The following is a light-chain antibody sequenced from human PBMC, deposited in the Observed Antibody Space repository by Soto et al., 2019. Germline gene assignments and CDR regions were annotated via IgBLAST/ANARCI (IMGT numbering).Light chain of an antibody. Sequence: EILMTQSPATLSVSPGERATLSCRASQSISSSLVWYQQKPGQAPRLLIYGPSTRATGIPARFSGSGSGTEFTLTISILQSEDVAVYYCQQYDRWPGTFGQGTKVEIK. CDR1: QSISSS. V-gene: IGKV3-15*01. CDR3: QQYDRWPGT. CDR2: GPS. J-gene: IGKJ1*01.